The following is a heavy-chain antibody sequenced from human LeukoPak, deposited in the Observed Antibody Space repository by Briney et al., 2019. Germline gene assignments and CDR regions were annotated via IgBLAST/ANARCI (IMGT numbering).Heavy chain of an antibody. V-gene: IGHV1-18*01. CDR2: ISTYNGNT. Sequence: GASVKVSCKSSGYTFTTYGITWVRQAPGQGLEWMGCISTYNGNTNYAQKLQGRVTMTTDTSTSTAYMELRSLRSDDTAMYYCARDRMDTGTYFDYWGQGTLVTVSS. CDR1: GYTFTTYG. J-gene: IGHJ4*02. D-gene: IGHD5-18*01. CDR3: ARDRMDTGTYFDY.